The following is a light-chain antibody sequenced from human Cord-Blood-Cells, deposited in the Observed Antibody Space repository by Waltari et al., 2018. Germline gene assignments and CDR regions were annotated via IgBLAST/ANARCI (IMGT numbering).Light chain of an antibody. J-gene: IGKJ2*01. Sequence: EIVLTHSPGTLSLSPGERATLPCRASQSVSSSYLAWYQQKPGQAPRLLIYGASSRATGIPDRFSGSGSGTDFTLTISRLEPEDFAVYYCQQYGSSPYTFGQGTKLEIK. V-gene: IGKV3-20*01. CDR2: GAS. CDR3: QQYGSSPYT. CDR1: QSVSSSY.